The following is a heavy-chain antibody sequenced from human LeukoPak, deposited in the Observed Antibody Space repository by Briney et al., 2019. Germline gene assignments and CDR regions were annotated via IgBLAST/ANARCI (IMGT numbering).Heavy chain of an antibody. V-gene: IGHV3-23*01. J-gene: IGHJ6*02. Sequence: PGGSLRLSCAASGFTFSTDVMSWVRQAPGKGLECVSAISGSGGNTYYADSVKGRFTISRDNSKNMLYLQMNSLRAEDTAVYYCAKVSGRIKIWPKPFGEGMDVWGQGTTVTVSS. CDR1: GFTFSTDV. D-gene: IGHD3-10*01. CDR2: ISGSGGNT. CDR3: AKVSGRIKIWPKPFGEGMDV.